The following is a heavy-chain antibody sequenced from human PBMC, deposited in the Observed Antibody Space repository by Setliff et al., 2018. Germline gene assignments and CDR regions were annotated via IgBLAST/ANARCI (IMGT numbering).Heavy chain of an antibody. CDR1: GYTLTELS. CDR3: ATQPLQWELLGFDY. CDR2: FDPEDGET. Sequence: ASVKVSCKVSGYTLTELSMHWVRQAPGKGLEWMGGFDPEDGETIYAQKFQGRVTMTADKSTSTAYMELSSLRSEDTAVYYCATQPLQWELLGFDYWGQGTLVT. D-gene: IGHD1-26*01. J-gene: IGHJ4*02. V-gene: IGHV1-24*01.